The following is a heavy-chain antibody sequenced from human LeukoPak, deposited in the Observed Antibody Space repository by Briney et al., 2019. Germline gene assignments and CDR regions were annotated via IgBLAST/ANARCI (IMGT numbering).Heavy chain of an antibody. Sequence: ASVKVSCKASGYTFTSYYMHWVRQAPGQGLEWMGIINPSGGNTNYAQKFQGRVTMTTDTSTSTAYMELRSLRSDDTAVYYCARDRPSFDYYGSGSYSLQIDYWGQGTLVTVSS. CDR2: INPSGGNT. CDR3: ARDRPSFDYYGSGSYSLQIDY. J-gene: IGHJ4*02. CDR1: GYTFTSYY. D-gene: IGHD3-10*01. V-gene: IGHV1-46*01.